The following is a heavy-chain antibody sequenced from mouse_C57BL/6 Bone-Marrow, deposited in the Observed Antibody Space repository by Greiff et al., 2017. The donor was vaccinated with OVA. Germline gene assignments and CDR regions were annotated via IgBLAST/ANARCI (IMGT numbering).Heavy chain of an antibody. D-gene: IGHD1-3*01. CDR2: ISSGSSTI. J-gene: IGHJ3*01. CDR1: GFTFSDYG. Sequence: EVKLMESGGGLVKPGGSLKLSCAASGFTFSDYGMHWVRQAPEKGLEWVAYISSGSSTIYYADTVKGRFPISRDNAKNTLFLQMTSLRSEDTAMDYCARYNPTGAWFAYWGQGTLVTVSA. V-gene: IGHV5-17*01. CDR3: ARYNPTGAWFAY.